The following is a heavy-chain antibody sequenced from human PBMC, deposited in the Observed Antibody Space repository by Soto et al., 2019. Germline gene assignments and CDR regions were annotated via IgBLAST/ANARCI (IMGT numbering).Heavy chain of an antibody. Sequence: QVQLVESGGGVVQPGRSLRLSCAASGFTFSSYGMHWVRQAPGKGLERVAVISYDGSNKYYADSVKRRFTISRDNSKNTLYLQMNSLRAEDTAVYYCAKAQWELHLEYYYGMDVWGQGTTVTVSS. V-gene: IGHV3-30*18. CDR1: GFTFSSYG. CDR3: AKAQWELHLEYYYGMDV. CDR2: ISYDGSNK. J-gene: IGHJ6*02. D-gene: IGHD1-26*01.